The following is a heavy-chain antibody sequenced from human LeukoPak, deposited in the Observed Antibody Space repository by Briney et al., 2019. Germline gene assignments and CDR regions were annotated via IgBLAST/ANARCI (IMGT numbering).Heavy chain of an antibody. V-gene: IGHV5-51*01. Sequence: GESLKISRKGSGYSFTTYWIGWVRQMPGQGLEWMGIIYPGNSDTRYSPSFQGQVTISADKSISTAYLQWSSLRASDTAMYYCARLALGGGIAVAGTSNFDYWGQGALVTVSS. CDR2: IYPGNSDT. D-gene: IGHD6-19*01. J-gene: IGHJ4*02. CDR1: GYSFTTYW. CDR3: ARLALGGGIAVAGTSNFDY.